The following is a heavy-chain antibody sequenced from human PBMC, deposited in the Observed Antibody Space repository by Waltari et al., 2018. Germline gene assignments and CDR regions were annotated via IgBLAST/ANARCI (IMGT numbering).Heavy chain of an antibody. V-gene: IGHV1-2*02. J-gene: IGHJ4*02. Sequence: QVQLVQSGAEVKKPGASVKVSCKASGYTFTGYYMHWVRQAPGQGLEWMGWINPNSGGTNYAKKFQGRVTMTRDTSISTAYMELSRLRSDDTAVYYCARVFLHLGSGGSCELGYWGQGTLVTVSS. CDR1: GYTFTGYY. CDR2: INPNSGGT. D-gene: IGHD2-15*01. CDR3: ARVFLHLGSGGSCELGY.